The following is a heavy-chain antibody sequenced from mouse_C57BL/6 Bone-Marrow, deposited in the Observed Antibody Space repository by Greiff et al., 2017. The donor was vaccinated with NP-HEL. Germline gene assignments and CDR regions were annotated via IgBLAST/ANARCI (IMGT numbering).Heavy chain of an antibody. CDR3: ARDYYDYDWPYYFDY. CDR2: IDPSDSYT. D-gene: IGHD2-4*01. CDR1: GYTFTSYW. Sequence: QVHLQQPGAELVMPGASVKLSCKASGYTFTSYWMHWVKQRPGQGLEWIGEIDPSDSYTNYNQKFKGKSTLTVDKSSSTAYMQLSSLTSEDSAVYYCARDYYDYDWPYYFDYWGQGTTLTVSS. J-gene: IGHJ2*01. V-gene: IGHV1-69*01.